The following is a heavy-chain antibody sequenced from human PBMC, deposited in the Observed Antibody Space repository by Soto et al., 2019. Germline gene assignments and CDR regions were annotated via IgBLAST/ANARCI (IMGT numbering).Heavy chain of an antibody. V-gene: IGHV3-48*01. CDR1: GFTFSSYS. D-gene: IGHD3-22*01. J-gene: IGHJ3*02. Sequence: EVQLVESGGGLVQPGGSLIVSCAASGFTFSSYSMNWVRQAPGKGLEWVAYIRSSSSVIYYADSVKGRFTISRDNVKNSLYLQMNSLRAEDTAVYYCARIATRIVLDTTVNDAFDIWGQGTMVTVSS. CDR3: ARIATRIVLDTTVNDAFDI. CDR2: IRSSSSVI.